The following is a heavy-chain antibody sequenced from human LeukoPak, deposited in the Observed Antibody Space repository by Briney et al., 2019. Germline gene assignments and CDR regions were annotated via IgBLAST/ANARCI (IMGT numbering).Heavy chain of an antibody. J-gene: IGHJ4*02. Sequence: GGSLRLSCAAPGFTVSSYYMSWVRQAPGKGLEWVSVIYSGGNTYYADSVKGRFTISRDNSKNTLYLQMNSLSAEDTAVYYCARPDRGSRSYYRFDYWGQGTLATVSS. CDR3: ARPDRGSRSYYRFDY. D-gene: IGHD1-26*01. CDR1: GFTVSSYY. CDR2: IYSGGNT. V-gene: IGHV3-66*04.